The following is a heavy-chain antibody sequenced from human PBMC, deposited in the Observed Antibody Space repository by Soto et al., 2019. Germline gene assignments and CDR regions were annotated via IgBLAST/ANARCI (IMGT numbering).Heavy chain of an antibody. J-gene: IGHJ4*02. D-gene: IGHD5-12*01. CDR1: GGSFSGYY. CDR3: GRGEFKSGYEFDS. Sequence: PSETLSLTCAVYGGSFSGYYWSWIRQPPGKGLEWIGEINHSGSTNYNPSLKSRVTISVDTSKNQFSLKLSSVTAADTAVYYCGRGEFKSGYEFDSWGQGTLVT. V-gene: IGHV4-34*01. CDR2: INHSGST.